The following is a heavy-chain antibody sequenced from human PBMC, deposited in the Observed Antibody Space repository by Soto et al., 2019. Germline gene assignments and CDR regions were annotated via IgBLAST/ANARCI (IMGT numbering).Heavy chain of an antibody. J-gene: IGHJ4*02. CDR2: IRSKADGGTT. CDR3: TTEPDYSNYFDY. V-gene: IGHV3-15*07. Sequence: EVQLVESGGGLVKPGGPLRLSCAASGFTFNNAWMNWVRQAPGKGLEWVGRIRSKADGGTTDYAASVKDRFTISRDDSKNTLHLQMNSLKIEDTAVYYCTTEPDYSNYFDYWGQGTLVTVSS. D-gene: IGHD4-4*01. CDR1: GFTFNNAW.